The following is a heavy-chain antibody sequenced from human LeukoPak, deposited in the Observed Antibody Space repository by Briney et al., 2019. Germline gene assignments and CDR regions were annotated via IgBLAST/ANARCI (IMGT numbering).Heavy chain of an antibody. Sequence: SETLSLTCTVSGGSISRGSYFWSWIRQPAGKGLEWIGRFYTSATPNYNPSLKSRVTISVDTSRNQFSLKLSSVTAADTAVYYCARDLSWFDYWGQGTLVTVSS. V-gene: IGHV4-61*02. CDR3: ARDLSWFDY. CDR2: FYTSATP. J-gene: IGHJ4*02. CDR1: GGSISRGSYF.